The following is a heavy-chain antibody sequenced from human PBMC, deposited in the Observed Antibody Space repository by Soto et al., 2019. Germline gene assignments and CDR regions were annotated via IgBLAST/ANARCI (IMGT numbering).Heavy chain of an antibody. V-gene: IGHV4-39*01. CDR2: IYYSGST. CDR3: ARLTLHGRWFDP. CDR1: GGSISSSSYY. Sequence: PSETLSLTCTVSGGSISSSSYYWGWIRQPPGKGLEWIGSIYYSGSTYYNPSLKSRVTISVDTSKNQFSLKLSSVTAADTAVYYCARLTLHGRWFDPWGQGTLVTVSS. J-gene: IGHJ5*02.